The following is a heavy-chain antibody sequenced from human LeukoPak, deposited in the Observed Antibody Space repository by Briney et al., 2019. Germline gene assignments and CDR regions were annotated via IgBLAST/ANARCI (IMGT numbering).Heavy chain of an antibody. V-gene: IGHV4-38-2*01. CDR3: ARYCSSTSCILRGFDY. D-gene: IGHD2-2*01. Sequence: PSETLSLTCSVSGYSFTSAHYWGWIRQPPGKGLGWIGNIYHTGSTHYNPSLKSRVTISVDTSKNQFSLKLSSVTAADTAVYYCARYCSSTSCILRGFDYWGQGTLVTVSS. CDR2: IYHTGST. J-gene: IGHJ4*02. CDR1: GYSFTSAHY.